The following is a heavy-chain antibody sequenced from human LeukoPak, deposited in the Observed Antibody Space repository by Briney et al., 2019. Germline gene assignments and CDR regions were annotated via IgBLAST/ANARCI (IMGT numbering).Heavy chain of an antibody. Sequence: ASVKVSCKASGYTFTGYYMHWVRQAPGQGPEWMGWINPNSGGTNYAQKFQGRVTMTRDTSISTAYMELSRLRSDDTAVHYCATAATVWSGYSFSYYYYGMDVWGQGTTVTVSS. CDR1: GYTFTGYY. CDR2: INPNSGGT. CDR3: ATAATVWSGYSFSYYYYGMDV. D-gene: IGHD3-3*01. V-gene: IGHV1-2*02. J-gene: IGHJ6*02.